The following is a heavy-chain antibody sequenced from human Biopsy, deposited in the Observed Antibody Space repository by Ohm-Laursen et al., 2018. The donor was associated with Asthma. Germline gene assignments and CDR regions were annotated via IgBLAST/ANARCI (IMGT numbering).Heavy chain of an antibody. CDR3: ARKAGSCISRTCYSLDF. J-gene: IGHJ4*02. V-gene: IGHV1-69*01. D-gene: IGHD2-2*01. CDR2: INFVFGTT. Sequence: SSVKVSCKSLGGTFNTYVIGWARQAPGQGLEWMGGINFVFGTTTYTQKFQDRVTITADDSKSTVYMELSSLRAEDTAVYYCARKAGSCISRTCYSLDFWGQGTLVTVSS. CDR1: GGTFNTYV.